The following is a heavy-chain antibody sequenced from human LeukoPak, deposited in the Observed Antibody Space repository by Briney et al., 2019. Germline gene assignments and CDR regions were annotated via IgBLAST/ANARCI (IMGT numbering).Heavy chain of an antibody. CDR3: ARDQPPPYSSGWYENYYYYGMDV. CDR2: INHRGGT. CDR1: GGSFSGYY. Sequence: SETLSLACAVYGGSFSGYYWSWIRQPPGKGLEWIGEINHRGGTNYNPSLKSRVTISVDTSKNQFSLKLSSVTAADTAVYYCARDQPPPYSSGWYENYYYYGMDVWGQGTTVTVSS. J-gene: IGHJ6*02. V-gene: IGHV4-34*01. D-gene: IGHD6-19*01.